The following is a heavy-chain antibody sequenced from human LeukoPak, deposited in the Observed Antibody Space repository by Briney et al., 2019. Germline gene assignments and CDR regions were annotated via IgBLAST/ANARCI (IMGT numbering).Heavy chain of an antibody. CDR3: ARALTDYSQLPSDAFDI. D-gene: IGHD1-1*01. CDR2: INTNTGNP. J-gene: IGHJ3*02. CDR1: GYTFTSYA. V-gene: IGHV7-4-1*02. Sequence: ASVNVSCKASGYTFTSYAMNWVRQAPGQGLGWMGWINTNTGNPTYAQGFTGRFVFSLDTSVSTAYLQISSLKAEDTAVYYCARALTDYSQLPSDAFDIWGQGTMVTVSS.